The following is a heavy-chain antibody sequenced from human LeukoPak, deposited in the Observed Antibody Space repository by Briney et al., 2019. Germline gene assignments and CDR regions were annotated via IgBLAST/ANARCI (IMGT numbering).Heavy chain of an antibody. D-gene: IGHD3-3*01. J-gene: IGHJ3*02. V-gene: IGHV3-53*01. CDR3: ATIFGVANDAFDI. Sequence: GGSLRLSCAASGFTFSSYWMSWVRQAPGKGLEWVSLIYSGGSTYYADSVKGRFTISRDNSKNTLDLQMNSLRAEDTAVYYCATIFGVANDAFDIWGQGTMVTVSS. CDR2: IYSGGST. CDR1: GFTFSSYW.